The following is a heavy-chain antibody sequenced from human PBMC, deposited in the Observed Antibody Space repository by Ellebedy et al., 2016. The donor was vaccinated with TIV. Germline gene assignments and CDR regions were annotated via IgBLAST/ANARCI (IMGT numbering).Heavy chain of an antibody. J-gene: IGHJ4*02. V-gene: IGHV4-61*08. D-gene: IGHD5-24*01. Sequence: MPSETLSLTCTVSGGSVSSGDYYWNWIRQPPGKGLEWIAYVHYSASTNYNPSLESRVTISVDTSKNQVSLKLTSVTAADTAVYYCAREGTDGYNYFDYWGRGTLVTVSS. CDR3: AREGTDGYNYFDY. CDR2: VHYSAST. CDR1: GGSVSSGDYY.